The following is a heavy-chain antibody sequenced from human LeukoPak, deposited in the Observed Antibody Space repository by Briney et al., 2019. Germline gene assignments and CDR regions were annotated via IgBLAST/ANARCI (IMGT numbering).Heavy chain of an antibody. CDR2: ISSSSSYI. CDR3: ARSGSYYGKDQYYMDV. V-gene: IGHV3-21*01. Sequence: PGGSLRLSCAASGFTFSSYSMNWVRQAPGKGLEWVSSISSSSSYIYYADSVRGRFTISRDNAKNSLYLQMNSLRAEDTAVYYCARSGSYYGKDQYYMDVWGKGTTVTVSS. J-gene: IGHJ6*03. D-gene: IGHD1-26*01. CDR1: GFTFSSYS.